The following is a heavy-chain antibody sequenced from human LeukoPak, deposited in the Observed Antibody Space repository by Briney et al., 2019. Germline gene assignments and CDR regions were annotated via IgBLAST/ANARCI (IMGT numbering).Heavy chain of an antibody. Sequence: ASVKVSCKASGYTFTSYAMHWVRQAPGQRLEWMGWINAGNGNTKYSQKFQGRVTMTEDTSTDTAYMELSSLRSEDTAVYYCATYYCSSTSCLNPSQFDPWGQGTLVTVSS. CDR1: GYTFTSYA. V-gene: IGHV1-3*01. D-gene: IGHD2-2*01. CDR3: ATYYCSSTSCLNPSQFDP. J-gene: IGHJ5*02. CDR2: INAGNGNT.